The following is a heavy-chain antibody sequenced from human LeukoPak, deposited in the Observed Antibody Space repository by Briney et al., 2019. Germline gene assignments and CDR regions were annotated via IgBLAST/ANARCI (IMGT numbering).Heavy chain of an antibody. J-gene: IGHJ6*03. V-gene: IGHV3-48*03. D-gene: IGHD4-17*01. CDR1: GFTFSSYE. CDR2: ISSSGSTI. Sequence: PGGSLRLSCAASGFTFSSYEMNWVRQAPGKGLEWVSNISSSGSTIYYADSVKGRFTISKDNAKNSLYLQMNSLRAEDTAVYYCASSMTTVTTWDYYMDVWGKGTTVTVSS. CDR3: ASSMTTVTTWDYYMDV.